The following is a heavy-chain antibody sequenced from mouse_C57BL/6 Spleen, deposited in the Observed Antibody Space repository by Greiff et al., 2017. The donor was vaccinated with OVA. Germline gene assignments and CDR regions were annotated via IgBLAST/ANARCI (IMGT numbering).Heavy chain of an antibody. CDR1: GYSITSGYY. D-gene: IGHD1-1*01. Sequence: VQLQQSGPGLVKPSQSLSLTCSVTGYSITSGYYWNWIRQFPGNKLEWMGYISYDGSNNYNPSLKNRISITRDTSKNQFFLKLNSVTTEDTATYYCAREGSTVVAGMDYWGQGTSVTVSS. J-gene: IGHJ4*01. CDR3: AREGSTVVAGMDY. CDR2: ISYDGSN. V-gene: IGHV3-6*01.